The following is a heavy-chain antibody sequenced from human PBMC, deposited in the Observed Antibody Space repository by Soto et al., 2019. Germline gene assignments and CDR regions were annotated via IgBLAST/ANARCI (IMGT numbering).Heavy chain of an antibody. J-gene: IGHJ6*02. CDR2: ISGSGGGT. CDR1: GFTFSSYA. Sequence: GGSLRLSCAASGFTFSSYAMSWVRQAPGKGLEWVSAISGSGGGTYYADAVKGRFTISRDNSKSTLYLQMNSLRAEDTAVYYCGKGRSYYYYYGVDVWGQGTTVTVSS. V-gene: IGHV3-23*01. D-gene: IGHD1-26*01. CDR3: GKGRSYYYYYGVDV.